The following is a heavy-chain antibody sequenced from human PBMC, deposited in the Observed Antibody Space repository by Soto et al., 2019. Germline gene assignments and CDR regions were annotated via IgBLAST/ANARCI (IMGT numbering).Heavy chain of an antibody. CDR3: SWWLSPY. CDR1: GFTFSSYS. CDR2: ISSSSSTI. D-gene: IGHD2-8*02. Sequence: EVQLVESGGGLVQPGGSLRLSCAASGFTFSSYSMNWVRQAPGKGLEWVSYISSSSSTIYYADSVKGRFTISRDNAKNSLYLQRNSLRDEDTAVYYCSWWLSPYWGQGTLVTVSS. J-gene: IGHJ4*02. V-gene: IGHV3-48*02.